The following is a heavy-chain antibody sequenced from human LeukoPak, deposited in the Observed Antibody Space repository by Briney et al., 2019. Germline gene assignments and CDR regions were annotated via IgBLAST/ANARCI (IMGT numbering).Heavy chain of an antibody. J-gene: IGHJ4*02. CDR1: GFTFSSYA. Sequence: PGRSLRLSCAASGFTFSSYAMHWVRQAPSKGLEWVAVISYDGSNKYYADSVEGRFTISRDNSKNTLYLQMNSLRAEDTAVYYCARGYVGRWTLGLWGQGTLVTVSS. CDR2: ISYDGSNK. D-gene: IGHD2-2*01. V-gene: IGHV3-30-3*01. CDR3: ARGYVGRWTLGL.